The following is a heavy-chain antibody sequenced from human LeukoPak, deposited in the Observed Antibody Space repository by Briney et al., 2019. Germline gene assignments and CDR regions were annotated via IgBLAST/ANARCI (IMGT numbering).Heavy chain of an antibody. V-gene: IGHV3-30*18. CDR2: ISYDGNTK. CDR3: AKDGVSVAGTWYYFDY. D-gene: IGHD2-15*01. Sequence: GGSLRLSCAASGFTFSTYAMSWVRQAPGKGLEWVAVISYDGNTKYFADSVKGRFTISRDNSKNTVFLQMNSLRPEDTAVYYCAKDGVSVAGTWYYFDYWGQGTLVTVSS. J-gene: IGHJ4*02. CDR1: GFTFSTYA.